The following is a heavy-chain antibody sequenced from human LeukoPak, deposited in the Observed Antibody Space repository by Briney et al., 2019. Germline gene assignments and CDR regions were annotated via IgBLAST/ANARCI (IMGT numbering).Heavy chain of an antibody. J-gene: IGHJ4*02. CDR2: IYSGGST. V-gene: IGHV3-66*04. CDR3: ASQPSIAAAGTPLDY. CDR1: GFTVSSNY. D-gene: IGHD6-13*01. Sequence: GGSLRLSCAASGFTVSSNYMSWVRQAPGKGLEWVSVIYSGGSTYYADSVKGRFTISRVNSKNTLYLQMNSLRAEDTAVYYCASQPSIAAAGTPLDYWGQGTLVTVSS.